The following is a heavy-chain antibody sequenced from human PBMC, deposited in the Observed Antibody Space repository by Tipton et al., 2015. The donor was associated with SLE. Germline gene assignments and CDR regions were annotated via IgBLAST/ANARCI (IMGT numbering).Heavy chain of an antibody. CDR2: IYHSGST. CDR3: ARASNTRAFDT. J-gene: IGHJ3*02. CDR1: SGSIGSHY. V-gene: IGHV4-59*11. Sequence: TLSLTCTVSSGSIGSHYWSWIRQPPGKGLEWIGYIYHSGSTNYSPSLKSRVTMSVDTSKNQFSLRLRSVTSADTAIYFCARASNTRAFDTWGQGTMVTVSS. D-gene: IGHD4-11*01.